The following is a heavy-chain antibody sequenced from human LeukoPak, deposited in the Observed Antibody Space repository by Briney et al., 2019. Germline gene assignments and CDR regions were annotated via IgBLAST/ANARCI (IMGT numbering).Heavy chain of an antibody. V-gene: IGHV1-46*01. CDR2: INPGGGST. D-gene: IGHD3-22*01. CDR1: GYTFTSHY. J-gene: IGHJ4*02. Sequence: ASVKVSCKASGYTFTSHYMHWVRQAPTQGLEWMGIINPGGGSTRYAQKFQGRVSMTRDTSTSTVYMELSSLRSEDTAIYYCARGDYYDSTGYYYYWGQGTLVAVSA. CDR3: ARGDYYDSTGYYYY.